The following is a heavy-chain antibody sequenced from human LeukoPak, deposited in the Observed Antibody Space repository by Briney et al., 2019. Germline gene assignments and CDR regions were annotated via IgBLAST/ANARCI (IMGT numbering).Heavy chain of an antibody. CDR3: ARGRGYCSSTSCYGANYYYYGMDV. V-gene: IGHV4-34*01. CDR1: GGSFSGYY. Sequence: SETLSLTCAVYGGSFSGYYWSWIRQPPGKGLEWIGEINHSGSTNYNPSLKSRVTISVDTSKNQFSLKLSSVTAADPAVYYCARGRGYCSSTSCYGANYYYYGMDVWGKGTTVSVSS. CDR2: INHSGST. D-gene: IGHD2-2*03. J-gene: IGHJ6*04.